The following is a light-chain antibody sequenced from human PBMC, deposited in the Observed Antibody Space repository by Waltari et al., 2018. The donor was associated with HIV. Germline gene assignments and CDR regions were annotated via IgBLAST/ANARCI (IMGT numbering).Light chain of an antibody. J-gene: IGKJ4*01. CDR1: QSIGSY. CDR2: DSS. CDR3: HQRSNWPLT. V-gene: IGKV3-11*01. Sequence: EIVLTHSPVTLSVSPGKRATVSCTASQSIGSYLAWYQQKPGLAPRLLLYDSSNRARGIPARFSGSGSGTHFTLTISSLAPADFAVYYCHQRSNWPLTFGGGTKVEL.